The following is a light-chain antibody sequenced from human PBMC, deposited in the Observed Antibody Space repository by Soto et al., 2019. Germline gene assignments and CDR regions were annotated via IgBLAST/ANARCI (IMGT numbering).Light chain of an antibody. CDR2: LNSVGSH. J-gene: IGLJ2*01. Sequence: QAVLTQSPSASASLGASVKLTCTLSSGHSSYAIAWHQQQPEKGPRYLMKLNSVGSHSKGDGIPDRFSGSSSGAERYLTISSLQSEDEADYYCQTWGTGIRVVFGGGTKLTVL. V-gene: IGLV4-69*01. CDR3: QTWGTGIRVV. CDR1: SGHSSYA.